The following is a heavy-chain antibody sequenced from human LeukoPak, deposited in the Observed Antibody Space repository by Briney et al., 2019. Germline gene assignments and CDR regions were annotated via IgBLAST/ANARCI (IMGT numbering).Heavy chain of an antibody. CDR3: ASGDYFDY. Sequence: GGSLTLPCAASGFTFSGYAMNWVRQAPGKGLEWVSHIYSSDSTYADSVKGRFTISRDNAKNSLYLQMNSLRDEDTAVYYCASGDYFDYWGQGTLVTVSS. D-gene: IGHD2-15*01. J-gene: IGHJ4*02. V-gene: IGHV3-48*02. CDR2: IYSSDST. CDR1: GFTFSGYA.